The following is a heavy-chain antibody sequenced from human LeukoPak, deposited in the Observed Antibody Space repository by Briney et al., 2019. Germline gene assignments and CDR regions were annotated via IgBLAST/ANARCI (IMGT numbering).Heavy chain of an antibody. CDR3: ARASNTAMVTY. CDR1: GGSFSGYY. J-gene: IGHJ4*02. D-gene: IGHD5-18*01. Sequence: NPSETLFLTCAVYGGSFSGYYWSWIRQPPGKGLEWIGEINHSGSTNYNPSLKSRVTISVDTSKNQFSLKLSSVTAADTAVYYCARASNTAMVTYWGQGTLVTVSS. V-gene: IGHV4-34*01. CDR2: INHSGST.